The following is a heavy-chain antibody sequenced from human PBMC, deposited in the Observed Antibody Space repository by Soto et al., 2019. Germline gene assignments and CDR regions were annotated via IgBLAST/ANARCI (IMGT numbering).Heavy chain of an antibody. V-gene: IGHV4-34*01. J-gene: IGHJ4*02. D-gene: IGHD3-16*02. CDR1: GGSFSGYY. CDR3: AREVKYDYVWGSYRSHPFFDY. Sequence: LSLTCAVYGGSFSGYYWSWIRQPPGKGLEWIGEINHSGSTNYNPSLKSRVTISVDTSKNQFSLKLSSVTAADTAVYYCAREVKYDYVWGSYRSHPFFDYWGQGTLVTVSS. CDR2: INHSGST.